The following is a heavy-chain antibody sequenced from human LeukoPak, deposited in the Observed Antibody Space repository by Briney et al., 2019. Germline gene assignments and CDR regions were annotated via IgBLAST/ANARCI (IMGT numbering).Heavy chain of an antibody. CDR3: ARAYSNIWHNCFDP. V-gene: IGHV3-7*04. D-gene: IGHD6-13*01. CDR2: IKEDGSEK. J-gene: IGHJ5*02. Sequence: PGGSLRLSYAASGFTFSSYWMNWVRQAPGKGLEWVANIKEDGSEKYYVDSVRGRFTISRDNAKNSLYLQMNSLRADDTAVYYCARAYSNIWHNCFDPWGQGTLVTVSS. CDR1: GFTFSSYW.